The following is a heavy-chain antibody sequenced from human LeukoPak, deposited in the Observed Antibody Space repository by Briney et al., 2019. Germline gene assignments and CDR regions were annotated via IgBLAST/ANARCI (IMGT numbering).Heavy chain of an antibody. CDR3: TTAVADY. Sequence: WVGRIKSKTDGGTTDYAAPVKGRFTISRDDSKNTLYLQMNSLKTEDTAVYYCTTAVADYWGQGTLVTVSS. J-gene: IGHJ4*02. CDR2: IKSKTDGGTT. D-gene: IGHD6-19*01. V-gene: IGHV3-15*01.